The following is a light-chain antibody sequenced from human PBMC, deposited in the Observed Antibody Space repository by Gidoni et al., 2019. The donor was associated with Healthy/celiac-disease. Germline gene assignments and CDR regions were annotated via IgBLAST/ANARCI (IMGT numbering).Light chain of an antibody. V-gene: IGLV1-47*01. J-gene: IGLJ3*02. CDR1: SSNIGSNY. CDR3: AAWDDSLSGWV. CDR2: RNN. Sequence: QSVLTQPPSASGTPGQGVTISCSGSSSNIGSNYVYWYPQLPGTAPKLLIYRNNQRPSGVPDRFSGSKSGTSASLAISGLRSEDEADYYCAAWDDSLSGWVFGGGTKLTVL.